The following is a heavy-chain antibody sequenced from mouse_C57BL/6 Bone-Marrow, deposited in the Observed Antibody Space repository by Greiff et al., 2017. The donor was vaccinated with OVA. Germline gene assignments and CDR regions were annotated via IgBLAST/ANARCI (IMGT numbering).Heavy chain of an antibody. V-gene: IGHV1-81*01. CDR1: GYTFTSYG. J-gene: IGHJ2*01. D-gene: IGHD1-2*01. CDR2: IYPRSGNT. CDR3: ARSEVYGPLYFDY. Sequence: QVQLQQSGAELARPGASVKLSCKASGYTFTSYGISWVKQRTGQGLEWIGEIYPRSGNTYYNEKFKGKAALTADKSSSTAYMELRSLTSEDSAVYFCARSEVYGPLYFDYWGQGTTLTVSS.